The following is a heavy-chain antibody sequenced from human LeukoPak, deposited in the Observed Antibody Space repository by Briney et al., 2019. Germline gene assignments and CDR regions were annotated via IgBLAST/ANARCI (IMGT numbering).Heavy chain of an antibody. J-gene: IGHJ3*02. Sequence: DSVKFSCKASAYTFTIYGISWVRQAPRQGLEWMGCISAYNVNTNYAQKIQGRVTMTTDTSTSKASMELRSLRSDDTAVYYCARDYDYVWGSYRYRGPFDIWGQGTMVTVSS. V-gene: IGHV1-18*01. D-gene: IGHD3-16*02. CDR3: ARDYDYVWGSYRYRGPFDI. CDR2: ISAYNVNT. CDR1: AYTFTIYG.